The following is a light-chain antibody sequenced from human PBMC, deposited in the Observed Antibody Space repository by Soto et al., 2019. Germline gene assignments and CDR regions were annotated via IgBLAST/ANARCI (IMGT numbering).Light chain of an antibody. CDR1: SSDVGSYNL. CDR2: EVS. J-gene: IGLJ1*01. Sequence: SALTQPPSASGPPGHTITESCTGTSSDVGSYNLVSWYQQYPGKAPKLMIYEVSKRPSGVSNRFSGAKSGNTASLTISGLQAEDEAAYYCLSWAGSRNYDLFGTGNKVTGL. CDR3: LSWAGSRNYDL. V-gene: IGLV2-23*02.